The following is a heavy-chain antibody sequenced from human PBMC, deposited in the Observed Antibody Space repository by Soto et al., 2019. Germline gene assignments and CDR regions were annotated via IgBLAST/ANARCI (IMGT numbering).Heavy chain of an antibody. CDR2: VIPILGIV. Sequence: QVQLVQSGAEVKKPGSSVRVSCKASGGPFSNISLSWVRQAPGQGLEWMGRVIPILGIVNFAQKFQGRVTITADKSTSTAYLELSSLRSEDTAIYYCARDIFGALMDYYYYMDVWGKGTTVTVSS. V-gene: IGHV1-69*04. J-gene: IGHJ6*03. D-gene: IGHD3-3*02. CDR3: ARDIFGALMDYYYYMDV. CDR1: GGPFSNIS.